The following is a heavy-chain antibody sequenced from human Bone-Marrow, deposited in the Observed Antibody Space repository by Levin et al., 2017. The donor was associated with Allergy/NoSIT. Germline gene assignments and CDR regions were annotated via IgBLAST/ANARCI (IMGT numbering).Heavy chain of an antibody. Sequence: PSETLSLTCTVSGGSISNINYYWSWIRQPPGKGLEWIGYIYHSGTTYYNPSLKSRVTISVDTSKNQFSLTLTYVTAADTALYYCARASDAASGSGFYYRMHVWGQGTTVSVSS. CDR3: ARASDAASGSGFYYRMHV. CDR2: IYHSGTT. D-gene: IGHD6-13*01. J-gene: IGHJ6*02. V-gene: IGHV4-30-4*01. CDR1: GGSISNINYY.